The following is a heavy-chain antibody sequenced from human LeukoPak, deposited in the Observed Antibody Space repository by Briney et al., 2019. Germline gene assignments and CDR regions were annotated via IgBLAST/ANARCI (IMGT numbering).Heavy chain of an antibody. CDR2: IYYSGTT. V-gene: IGHV4-59*01. J-gene: IGHJ5*02. Sequence: SETLSLTCTVSGGSISGDYWSWIRQPPGKGLEWIGYIYYSGTTNYNPSLRSRVTISVDTSKNQFSLRLSSVTATDTAVYYCARLHSSRAEEFDPWGQGTLATVSS. CDR1: GGSISGDY. CDR3: ARLHSSRAEEFDP.